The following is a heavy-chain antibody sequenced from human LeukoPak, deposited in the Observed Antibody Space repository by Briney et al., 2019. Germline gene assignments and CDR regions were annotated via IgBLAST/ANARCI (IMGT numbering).Heavy chain of an antibody. J-gene: IGHJ4*02. CDR2: ISSYNGNT. Sequence: GASVKVSFTASGYTFSSYGIAWVRQAPGQGLEWMGWISSYNGNTNYAQKLQVRVSMTTDTSTTTAYMELRSLTSDDTALYYCARSSLGTITAGPFDYWGQGTLVTVSS. CDR1: GYTFSSYG. V-gene: IGHV1-18*01. D-gene: IGHD5-12*01. CDR3: ARSSLGTITAGPFDY.